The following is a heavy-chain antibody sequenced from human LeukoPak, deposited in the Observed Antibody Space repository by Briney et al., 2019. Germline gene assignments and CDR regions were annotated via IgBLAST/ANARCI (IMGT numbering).Heavy chain of an antibody. J-gene: IGHJ4*02. V-gene: IGHV1-2*06. CDR2: INPNSGGT. CDR1: GYTFTGYY. CDR3: ARGYSYDFNY. D-gene: IGHD5-18*01. Sequence: ASVKVSCKASGYTFTGYYLHWVRQAPGQGLEWVGRINPNSGGTNYAQNFQGRVTMTRDTSISTAYIDLSRLRSDDTAVYYCARGYSYDFNYWGQGTLVTVSS.